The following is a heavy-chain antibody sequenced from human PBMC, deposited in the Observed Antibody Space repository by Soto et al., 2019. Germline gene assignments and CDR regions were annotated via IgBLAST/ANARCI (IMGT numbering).Heavy chain of an antibody. D-gene: IGHD3-22*01. CDR3: ARFYYDSSGYLPSHYYYYYGMDV. CDR1: GGSISGISYS. CDR2: IYYSGST. Sequence: LETLSLTCSVSGGSISGISYSWGWIRQPPGKGLEWIGTIYYSGSTHYNPSLEGRFTISRDNAKNSLNLQMNSLRAADTAVYYCARFYYDSSGYLPSHYYYYYGMDVWGQGTTVTVSS. V-gene: IGHV4-39*01. J-gene: IGHJ6*02.